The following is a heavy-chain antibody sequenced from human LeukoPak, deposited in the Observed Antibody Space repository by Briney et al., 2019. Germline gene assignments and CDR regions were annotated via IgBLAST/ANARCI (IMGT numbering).Heavy chain of an antibody. CDR1: EFTFSSYA. CDR2: VSGGGGTT. CDR3: AKDARYGDYETNFDY. D-gene: IGHD4-17*01. Sequence: GGSLRLSCAASEFTFSSYAMSWVRQAPGKGLEWVSTVSGGGGTTYYADSVKGRFTVSRDNSKNTLYLQMNSLRAEDTAVYYCAKDARYGDYETNFDYWGQGTLVTVSS. V-gene: IGHV3-23*01. J-gene: IGHJ4*02.